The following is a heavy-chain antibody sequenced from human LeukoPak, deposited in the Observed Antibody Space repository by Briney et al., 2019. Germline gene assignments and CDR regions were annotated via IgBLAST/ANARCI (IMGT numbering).Heavy chain of an antibody. CDR2: INHSGST. CDR3: ARGSPSYGDGLKARHLDY. Sequence: SETLSLTCAVYGGSFSGYYWSWIRQPPGKGLEWIGEINHSGSTNYNPSLKSRVTISVDTSKNQFSLKLSSVTAADTAVYYCARGSPSYGDGLKARHLDYWGQGTLVTVSS. V-gene: IGHV4-34*01. J-gene: IGHJ4*02. CDR1: GGSFSGYY. D-gene: IGHD4-17*01.